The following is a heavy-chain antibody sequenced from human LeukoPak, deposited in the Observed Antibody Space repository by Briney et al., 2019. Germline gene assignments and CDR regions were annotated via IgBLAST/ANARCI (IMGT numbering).Heavy chain of an antibody. CDR1: GGSIRSSSYY. V-gene: IGHV4-39*07. CDR2: IYYSGST. Sequence: SETLSLTCTVSGGSIRSSSYYWGWIRPPPGTGLEWIGSIYYSGSTYYNPSLKSRVTISVDTPKNQFSLKLGSVTAADTAVYYCARDPGSGSYYNWGQGTLVTVSS. D-gene: IGHD3-10*01. J-gene: IGHJ4*02. CDR3: ARDPGSGSYYN.